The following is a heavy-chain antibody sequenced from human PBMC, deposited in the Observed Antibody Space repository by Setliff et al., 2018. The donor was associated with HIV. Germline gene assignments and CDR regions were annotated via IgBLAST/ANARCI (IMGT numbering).Heavy chain of an antibody. CDR3: ARDKGVVVTRGYNWFDP. D-gene: IGHD2-15*01. J-gene: IGHJ5*02. Sequence: LSLTCTVSGGSISSGGYYWSWIRQHPGKGLEWIGYISYSGSTTYNPSLKSRVAISVDTSKNQFSLKLRSVTAADTAVYYCARDKGVVVTRGYNWFDPWGQGTLVTVSS. CDR2: ISYSGST. V-gene: IGHV4-61*08. CDR1: GGSISSGGYY.